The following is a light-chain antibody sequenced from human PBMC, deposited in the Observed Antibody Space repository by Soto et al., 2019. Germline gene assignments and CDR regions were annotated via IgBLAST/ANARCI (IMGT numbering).Light chain of an antibody. CDR1: SSDVGNYNL. J-gene: IGLJ3*02. V-gene: IGLV2-23*01. CDR2: AGS. Sequence: QSALTQPASVSGSPGQSITISCTGTSSDVGNYNLVSWYQQHPGEAPKLLIYAGSKRPSGVSNRFSGSKFGNTASLTISGLQAEDEVDYYCCAYAGDSTWVFGGGTKVTVL. CDR3: CAYAGDSTWV.